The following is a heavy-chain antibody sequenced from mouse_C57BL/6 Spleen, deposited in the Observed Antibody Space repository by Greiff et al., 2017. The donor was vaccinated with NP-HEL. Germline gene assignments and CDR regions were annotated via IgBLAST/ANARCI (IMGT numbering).Heavy chain of an antibody. J-gene: IGHJ2*01. CDR3: TRYYGSSYADY. Sequence: VHVKQSGTVLARPGASVKMSCKTSGYTFTSYWMHWVKQRPGQGLEWIGAIYPGNSDTSYNQKFKGKAKLTAVTSASTAYMELSSLTNEDSAVYYCTRYYGSSYADYWGQGTTLTVSS. V-gene: IGHV1-5*01. D-gene: IGHD1-1*01. CDR1: GYTFTSYW. CDR2: IYPGNSDT.